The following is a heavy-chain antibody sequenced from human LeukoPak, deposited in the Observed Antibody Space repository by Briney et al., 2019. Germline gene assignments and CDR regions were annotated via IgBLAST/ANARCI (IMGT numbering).Heavy chain of an antibody. CDR1: GFTFDDYA. CDR2: INWNSNII. D-gene: IGHD2-15*01. CDR3: VKEARRYCSGGYCFRYFDL. V-gene: IGHV3-9*03. Sequence: GRSLRLSCAASGFTFDDYAMDWVRQAPGKGLEWVSSINWNSNIIDYADSVKGRFTISRDNAKNSLYLQMNSLRVEDMAVYYCVKEARRYCSGGYCFRYFDLWGRGTLVTVSS. J-gene: IGHJ2*01.